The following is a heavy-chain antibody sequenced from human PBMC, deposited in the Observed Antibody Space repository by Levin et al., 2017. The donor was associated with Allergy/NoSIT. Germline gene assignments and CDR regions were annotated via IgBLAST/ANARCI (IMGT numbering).Heavy chain of an antibody. CDR3: ARSYSSLLGAGDGMDV. Sequence: SVKVSCKASGGTFSSYAISRVRQAPGQGLEWMGGIIPIFGTANYAQKFQGRVTITADESTSTAYMELSSLRSEDTAVYYCARSYSSLLGAGDGMDVWGQGTTVTVSS. CDR2: IIPIFGTA. J-gene: IGHJ6*02. D-gene: IGHD6-19*01. V-gene: IGHV1-69*13. CDR1: GGTFSSYA.